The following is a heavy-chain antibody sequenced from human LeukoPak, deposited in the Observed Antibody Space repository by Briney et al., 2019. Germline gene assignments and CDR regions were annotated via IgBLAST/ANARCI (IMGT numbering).Heavy chain of an antibody. J-gene: IGHJ4*02. CDR2: ISSSSATI. CDR3: GRGHWGLDY. Sequence: GGSLRLSCAASGFTFSSYSMNWVRQAPGKGLEWVSYISSSSATIYYADSVKGRFTISRDNAKNSLYLQMNSLRAEDTAVYYCGRGHWGLDYWGQGALSPSPQ. V-gene: IGHV3-48*01. D-gene: IGHD7-27*01. CDR1: GFTFSSYS.